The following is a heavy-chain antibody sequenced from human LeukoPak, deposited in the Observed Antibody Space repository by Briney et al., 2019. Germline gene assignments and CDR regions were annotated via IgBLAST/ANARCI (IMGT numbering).Heavy chain of an antibody. Sequence: GGSLRLSCAASGFTFSDYYMSWIRQAPGKGLEWVSYITSTSSYTNYADSVKGRFTISRDNAKNSLYLQMNSLRAEDTAVYYCATLSSAYDYFDYWGPGTLVSVSS. V-gene: IGHV3-11*03. J-gene: IGHJ4*02. CDR1: GFTFSDYY. CDR3: ATLSSAYDYFDY. D-gene: IGHD5-12*01. CDR2: ITSTSSYT.